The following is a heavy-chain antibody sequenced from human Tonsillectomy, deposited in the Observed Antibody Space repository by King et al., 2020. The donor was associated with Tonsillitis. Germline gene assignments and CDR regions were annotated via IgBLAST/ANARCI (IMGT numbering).Heavy chain of an antibody. J-gene: IGHJ4*02. CDR1: GFTFDDYA. CDR3: AKDTVGANTYFDY. V-gene: IGHV3-9*01. D-gene: IGHD1-26*01. CDR2: ISWNSGSI. Sequence: VQLVESGGGLVQPGRSLRLSCAASGFTFDDYAMHWVRQAPGKGLEWVAGISWNSGSIDFADSVKGRFTISRDNAKSSLYLQMNSLRPEDTALYYCAKDTVGANTYFDYWGQGTLVTVSS.